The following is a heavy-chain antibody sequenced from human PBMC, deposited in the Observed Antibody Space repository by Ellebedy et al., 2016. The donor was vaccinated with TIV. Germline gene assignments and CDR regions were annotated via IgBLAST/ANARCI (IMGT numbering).Heavy chain of an antibody. Sequence: GESLKISCAASGFTFSTYPMNWVRQAPGKGLEWVSIISANGGTTYYADSVKGRFTISRDNSKNTRFLQMSSLRAEDTAVYFCARRSTEFAFDSWGQGTLVTVSS. CDR1: GFTFSTYP. J-gene: IGHJ4*02. D-gene: IGHD2-8*02. CDR3: ARRSTEFAFDS. CDR2: ISANGGTT. V-gene: IGHV3-23*01.